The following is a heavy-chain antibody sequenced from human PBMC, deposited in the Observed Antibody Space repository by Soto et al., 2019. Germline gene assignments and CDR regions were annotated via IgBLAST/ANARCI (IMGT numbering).Heavy chain of an antibody. Sequence: QVQVVESGGGVVQPGRSLRLSCATSGFTFSNYGMHWVRQAPGKGLEWVAVIWHDGKNKYYADSVKGRFTISRDNSKNALVLQMDSLRAEDTAVYHCESEPGNDEAIDYWGQGTLVTVSS. D-gene: IGHD1-1*01. CDR3: ESEPGNDEAIDY. V-gene: IGHV3-33*01. CDR1: GFTFSNYG. CDR2: IWHDGKNK. J-gene: IGHJ4*02.